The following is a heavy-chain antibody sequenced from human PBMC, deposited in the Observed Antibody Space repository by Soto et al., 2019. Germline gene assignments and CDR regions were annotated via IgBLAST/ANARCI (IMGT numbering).Heavy chain of an antibody. J-gene: IGHJ6*02. CDR3: ATQTTYYDSSGYLRPRGYYGMDV. CDR1: GGSFSGYY. CDR2: INHSGST. D-gene: IGHD3-22*01. Sequence: SETLSLTCAVYGGSFSGYYWSWIRQPPGKGLEWIGEINHSGSTNYNPSLKSRVTISVDTSKNQFSLKLISVTAADTAVYYCATQTTYYDSSGYLRPRGYYGMDVWGQGTTVTVSS. V-gene: IGHV4-34*01.